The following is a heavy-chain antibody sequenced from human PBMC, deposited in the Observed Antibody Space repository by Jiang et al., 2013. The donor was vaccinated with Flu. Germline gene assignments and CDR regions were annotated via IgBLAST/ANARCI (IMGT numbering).Heavy chain of an antibody. Sequence: VQLLESGGGVVQPGRSLRLSCAASGFTFSSYGMHWVRQAPGKGLEWVAVISYDGSNKYYADSVKGRFTISRDNSKNTLYLQMNSLRAEDTAVYYCANDYYDSSGSDAFDIWGQGTSGHRLF. CDR3: ANDYYDSSGSDAFDI. J-gene: IGHJ3*02. D-gene: IGHD3-22*01. V-gene: IGHV3-30*18. CDR1: GFTFSSYG. CDR2: ISYDGSNK.